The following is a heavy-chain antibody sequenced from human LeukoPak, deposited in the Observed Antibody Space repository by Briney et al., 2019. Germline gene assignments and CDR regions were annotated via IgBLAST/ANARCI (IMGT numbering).Heavy chain of an antibody. CDR2: IYSGGST. J-gene: IGHJ4*02. Sequence: GGSLRLSCAAPGFTVSSNYMSSVRQAPGKGLEWVSVIYSGGSTYYADSVKGRFTISRDNSNNALYLQMNSLGAEDTAVYYCISRIHDYDYWGQGTLVTVSS. CDR3: ISRIHDYDY. V-gene: IGHV3-66*01. D-gene: IGHD5-12*01. CDR1: GFTVSSNY.